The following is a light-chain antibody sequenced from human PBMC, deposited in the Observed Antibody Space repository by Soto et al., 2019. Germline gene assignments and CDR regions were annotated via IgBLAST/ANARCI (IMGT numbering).Light chain of an antibody. CDR2: GSS. CDR1: QSVGSN. J-gene: IGKJ5*01. CDR3: QQYHNSPIT. Sequence: EILLTQSPSTLPVSPGERATLSCRASQSVGSNLAWFQQKPGQAPRLLIYGSSTRATGVPARFSGSGSGADFTLTISNLQSEDFAVYYCQQYHNSPITFGQGTRLEIK. V-gene: IGKV3-15*01.